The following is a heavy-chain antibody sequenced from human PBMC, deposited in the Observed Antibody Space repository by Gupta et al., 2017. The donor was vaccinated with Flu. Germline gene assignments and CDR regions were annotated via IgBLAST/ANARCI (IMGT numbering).Heavy chain of an antibody. D-gene: IGHD3-10*01. Sequence: EVQLVQSGAEVKKSGESLEISCKGSGYTFTHYWIAWVRQMPGKGLEWMGIIYPGDSDTKYSPSFQAQVTISVDRSTSTVHLQWSSLKASDAAVYYCARHRLNYQDGEFDYWGQGTLVTVSS. CDR1: GYTFTHYW. CDR3: ARHRLNYQDGEFDY. CDR2: IYPGDSDT. J-gene: IGHJ4*02. V-gene: IGHV5-51*01.